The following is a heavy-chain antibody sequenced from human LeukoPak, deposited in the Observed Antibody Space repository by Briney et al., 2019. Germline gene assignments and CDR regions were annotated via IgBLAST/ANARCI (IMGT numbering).Heavy chain of an antibody. V-gene: IGHV4-34*01. Sequence: PSETLSLTCAVYGGSFSGYYWSWIRQPPEKGLEWIGEINHSGSTNYNPSLKSRVTISVDTSKNQFSLKLGSVTAADTAVYYCARGLKCSTTSCYPGGTFDPWGQGTLVTVSS. J-gene: IGHJ5*02. CDR3: ARGLKCSTTSCYPGGTFDP. CDR2: INHSGST. CDR1: GGSFSGYY. D-gene: IGHD2-2*01.